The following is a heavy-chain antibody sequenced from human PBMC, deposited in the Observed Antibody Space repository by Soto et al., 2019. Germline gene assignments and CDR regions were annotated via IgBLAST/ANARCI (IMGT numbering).Heavy chain of an antibody. D-gene: IGHD3-22*01. CDR1: GFTFSDYY. J-gene: IGHJ4*02. V-gene: IGHV3-11*01. CDR3: ARDLGYYDSSGYFDY. Sequence: PGGSLRLSCAASGFTFSDYYMSWIRQAPGKGLEWVSYISSSDNIIYYADSVKGRFTISRDNAKNSLYLQMNSLRAEDTAAYYCARDLGYYDSSGYFDYWGQGTLVTVSS. CDR2: ISSSDNII.